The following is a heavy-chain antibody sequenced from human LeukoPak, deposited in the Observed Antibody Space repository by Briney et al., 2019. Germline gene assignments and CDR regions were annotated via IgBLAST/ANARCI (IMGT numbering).Heavy chain of an antibody. CDR1: GDSMNSYY. CDR2: ISRSSTYI. V-gene: IGHV3-21*01. Sequence: ETLSLTCTVSGDSMNSYYWSWVRQAPGKGLEWVSSISRSSTYISYADSVKGRFTISRDNAKNSLYLQMNSLRAEDTAVYYCARLETTPYYFDYWGQGTLVTVSS. J-gene: IGHJ4*02. CDR3: ARLETTPYYFDY. D-gene: IGHD1-1*01.